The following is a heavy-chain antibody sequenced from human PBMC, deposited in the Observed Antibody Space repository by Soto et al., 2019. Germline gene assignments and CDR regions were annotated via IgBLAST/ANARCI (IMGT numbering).Heavy chain of an antibody. CDR2: IIPIFDKP. Sequence: QVQLVQSGAEVKKPGSSVKVSCQASGGTFSSYTISWVRQAPGQGLEWMGGIIPIFDKPTYAPKFQGRVTITADELSSTVYMELTSVTYEDTAVYYCTQRSENTVCWRWGQGALVTVSS. CDR1: GGTFSSYT. D-gene: IGHD3-16*01. V-gene: IGHV1-69*01. CDR3: TQRSENTVCWR. J-gene: IGHJ4*02.